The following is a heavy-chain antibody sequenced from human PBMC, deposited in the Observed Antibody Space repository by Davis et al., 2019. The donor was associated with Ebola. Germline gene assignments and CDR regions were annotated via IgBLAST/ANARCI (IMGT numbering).Heavy chain of an antibody. Sequence: GGSLRLSCAASGFTFTSYGISWVRQAPGQGLEWMGWISAYNGNTNYAQKLQGRVTMTTDTSTSTAYMELSSLRSEDTAVYYCARDSSGWYNTNWFDPWGQGTLVTVSS. CDR3: ARDSSGWYNTNWFDP. CDR1: GFTFTSYG. CDR2: ISAYNGNT. V-gene: IGHV1-18*01. J-gene: IGHJ5*02. D-gene: IGHD6-19*01.